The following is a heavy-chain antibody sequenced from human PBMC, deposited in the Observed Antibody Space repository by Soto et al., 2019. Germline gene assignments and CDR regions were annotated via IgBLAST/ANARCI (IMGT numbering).Heavy chain of an antibody. V-gene: IGHV3-30*03. D-gene: IGHD2-2*01. CDR1: GFTFSSYA. CDR2: VSSDGRSK. Sequence: LRLSCAASGFTFSSYAMHWVRQAPGKGLEWVAGVSSDGRSKHVADSLKGRFIISRDNSKNTLYLQMNSLRAEDTAVYYCARIVVPAARYYYYGMDVWGQGTTVTVSS. J-gene: IGHJ6*02. CDR3: ARIVVPAARYYYYGMDV.